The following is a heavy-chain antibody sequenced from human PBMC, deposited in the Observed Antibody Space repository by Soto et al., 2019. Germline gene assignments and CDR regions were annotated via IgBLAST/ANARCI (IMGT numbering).Heavy chain of an antibody. V-gene: IGHV4-39*01. CDR2: IYYSGST. D-gene: IGHD4-17*01. CDR3: ARGRPSTVVDY. Sequence: PSETLSLTCTVSGGSISSSSYYWGWIRQPPGKGLEWIGSIYYSGSTYYNPSLKSRVTISVDTPKNQFSLKLSSVTAADTAVYYCARGRPSTVVDYWGQGTLVTGSS. CDR1: GGSISSSSYY. J-gene: IGHJ4*02.